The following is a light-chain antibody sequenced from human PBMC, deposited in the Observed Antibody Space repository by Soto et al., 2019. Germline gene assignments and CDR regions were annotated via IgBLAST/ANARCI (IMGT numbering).Light chain of an antibody. J-gene: IGKJ1*01. CDR2: KAS. CDR3: QQYNSYSPT. Sequence: DIQMTQSPSTLSASVGDRVTITCRASQSISTWLAWYQQEPGKAPKLLIHKASSLQSGVPSRFSGSGSGTDFTLTISILHPDDFATYYCQQYNSYSPTFGQGTRVEIK. CDR1: QSISTW. V-gene: IGKV1-5*03.